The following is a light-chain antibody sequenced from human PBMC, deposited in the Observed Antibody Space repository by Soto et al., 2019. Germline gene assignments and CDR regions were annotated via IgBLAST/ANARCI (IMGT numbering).Light chain of an antibody. J-gene: IGKJ2*01. V-gene: IGKV1-5*03. CDR2: KAS. Sequence: DTQMTQSPSTLSASVGDRVTITCRAGQSISNWLAWYQQRPGKAPKLLIYKASNLESGVPSRFSGSGSRTEFTLTISSLQPDDAATYYCQQYNSTFGQGTKLEIK. CDR1: QSISNW. CDR3: QQYNST.